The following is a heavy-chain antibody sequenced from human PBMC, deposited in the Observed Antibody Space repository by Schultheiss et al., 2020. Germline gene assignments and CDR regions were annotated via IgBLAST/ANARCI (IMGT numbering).Heavy chain of an antibody. Sequence: GGSLRLSCAASGFTFSSYAMSWVRQAPGKGLEWVAVIWYDGSNKYYADSVKGRFTISRDNSKNTLYLQMNSLRAEDTAVYYCARDLATTVTTYYFDYWGQGTLVTVSS. CDR1: GFTFSSYA. V-gene: IGHV3-33*08. CDR2: IWYDGSNK. D-gene: IGHD4-17*01. CDR3: ARDLATTVTTYYFDY. J-gene: IGHJ4*02.